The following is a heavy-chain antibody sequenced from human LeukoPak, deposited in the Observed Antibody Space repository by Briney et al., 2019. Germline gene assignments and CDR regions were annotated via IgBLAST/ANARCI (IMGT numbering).Heavy chain of an antibody. J-gene: IGHJ5*02. CDR2: ISGSGGST. D-gene: IGHD3-10*01. V-gene: IGHV3-23*01. Sequence: GGSLRLSCAASGFTFSSYAMRWLRQAPGKGLGLVSAISGSGGSTYYADSVKGRFTISRDNSKNTLYLQMNSLRAEDTAVYYCAKDRVPGSKRNWFDPWGQGTLVTVSS. CDR1: GFTFSSYA. CDR3: AKDRVPGSKRNWFDP.